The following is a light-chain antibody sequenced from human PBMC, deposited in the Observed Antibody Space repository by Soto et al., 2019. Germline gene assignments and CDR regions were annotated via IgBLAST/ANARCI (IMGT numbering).Light chain of an antibody. V-gene: IGLV3-21*02. CDR1: NIGIIS. Sequence: SYELTQPPSVSVAPGQTARITCGGTNIGIISVHWHQQKPGQAPVLVLFDDRDRPSGVPERFSGSNSGNTATLTISRVEAGDEADYYCQIWDSSGDHPVFGGGTKLTVL. CDR3: QIWDSSGDHPV. CDR2: DDR. J-gene: IGLJ3*02.